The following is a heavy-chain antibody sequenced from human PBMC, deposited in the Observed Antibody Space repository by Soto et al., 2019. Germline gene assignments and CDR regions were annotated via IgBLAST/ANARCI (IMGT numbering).Heavy chain of an antibody. CDR3: ARSEVAGNFDY. V-gene: IGHV6-1*01. D-gene: IGHD6-19*01. CDR1: GDIFSSKSAA. Sequence: SQTLSLTCAISGDIFSSKSAAWHWIRQSPSRGLEWLGRTYYRSKWSSNYAVSVKSRITINPDTSKNQFSLKLSSVTAADTAVYYCARSEVAGNFDYWGQGTLVTVSS. CDR2: TYYRSKWSS. J-gene: IGHJ4*02.